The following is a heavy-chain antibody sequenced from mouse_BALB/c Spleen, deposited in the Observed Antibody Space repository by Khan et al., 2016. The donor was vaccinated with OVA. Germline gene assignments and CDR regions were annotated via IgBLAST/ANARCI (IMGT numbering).Heavy chain of an antibody. Sequence: QVQLKESGAELARPGASVKMSCKASGYTFTSYTMHWVKQRHGQGLEWIGYINPSSGYTKYNQKLKEKATLTADKSSSTAYMQLSCLTSEDSAVYYCSRTHESWGQGTTLTVSS. V-gene: IGHV1-4*01. CDR2: INPSSGYT. CDR1: GYTFTSYT. J-gene: IGHJ2*01. CDR3: SRTHES.